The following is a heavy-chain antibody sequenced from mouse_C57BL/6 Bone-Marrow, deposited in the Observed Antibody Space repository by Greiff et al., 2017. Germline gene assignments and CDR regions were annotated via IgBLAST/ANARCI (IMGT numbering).Heavy chain of an antibody. J-gene: IGHJ1*03. V-gene: IGHV1-85*01. D-gene: IGHD1-1*01. Sequence: VHLVESGPELVKPGASVKLSCKASGYTFTSYDINWVKQRPGQGLEWIGWIYPRDGSPTYNEKLKGKATLTVDPSSSTAYMELHSLTSSDSAVYFCARLEFDGSSGDWYFDVWGTGTTVTVSS. CDR2: IYPRDGSP. CDR1: GYTFTSYD. CDR3: ARLEFDGSSGDWYFDV.